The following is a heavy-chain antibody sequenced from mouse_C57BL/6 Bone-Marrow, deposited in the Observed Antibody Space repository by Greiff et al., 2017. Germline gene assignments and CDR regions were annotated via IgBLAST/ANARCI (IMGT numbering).Heavy chain of an antibody. V-gene: IGHV1-15*01. D-gene: IGHD2-3*01. CDR3: TRGKIYDCYSWFAY. Sequence: VQLQQSGAELVRPGASVTLSCKASGYTFTDYEMHWVKQTPVHGLEWIGAIDPETGGTAYNQKFKGKAILTADKASSTAYMELRSLTSEDSAVYYCTRGKIYDCYSWFAYWGQGTLVTVSA. J-gene: IGHJ3*01. CDR1: GYTFTDYE. CDR2: IDPETGGT.